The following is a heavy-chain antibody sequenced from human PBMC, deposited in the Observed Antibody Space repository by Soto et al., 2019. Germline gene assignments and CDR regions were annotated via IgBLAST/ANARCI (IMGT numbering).Heavy chain of an antibody. D-gene: IGHD4-17*01. CDR2: INPSGGST. Sequence: ASVKVSCKASGYTFTSYYMHWVRQAPGQGLEWMGIINPSGGSTSYAQKFQGRVTMTRDTSTSTVYMELSSLRSEDTAVYYCAGRWNGEYKKGYYYYYGMDVWGQGTTVTVYS. J-gene: IGHJ6*02. V-gene: IGHV1-46*01. CDR3: AGRWNGEYKKGYYYYYGMDV. CDR1: GYTFTSYY.